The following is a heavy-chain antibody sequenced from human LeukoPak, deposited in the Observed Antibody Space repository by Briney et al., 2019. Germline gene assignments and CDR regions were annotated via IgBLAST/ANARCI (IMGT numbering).Heavy chain of an antibody. V-gene: IGHV3-11*04. D-gene: IGHD3-22*01. CDR3: ARANYYDSSGYYGY. J-gene: IGHJ4*02. CDR2: ISSSGSTI. Sequence: GGSLRLSCAASGFTFSDYYMSWIRQAPGKGLEWVSYISSSGSTIYYADSVKGRFTISRDNAKNSLYPQMNSLGAEDTAVYYCARANYYDSSGYYGYWGQGTLVTVSS. CDR1: GFTFSDYY.